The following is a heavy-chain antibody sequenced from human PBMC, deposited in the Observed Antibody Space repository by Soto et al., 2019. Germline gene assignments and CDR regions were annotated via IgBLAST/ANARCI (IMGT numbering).Heavy chain of an antibody. Sequence: QVQLVQSGAEVKKPGASVKVSCKASGYTFSSYFISWGRQAPGQGLEWMGGISAYNGNTNYAQNLQGRGNLTTDTSTSTAYMELRSLRSDDTAGSYCARDLPPVDYWGHGTLVTVSS. J-gene: IGHJ4*01. CDR3: ARDLPPVDY. CDR1: GYTFSSYF. V-gene: IGHV1-18*01. CDR2: ISAYNGNT.